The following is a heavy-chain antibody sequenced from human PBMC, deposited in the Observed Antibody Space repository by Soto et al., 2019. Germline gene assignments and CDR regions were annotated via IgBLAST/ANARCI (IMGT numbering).Heavy chain of an antibody. CDR2: IYPGDSDT. CDR1: GYSFTSYW. CDR3: AGGGVRGVITRTRDYYGMDV. V-gene: IGHV5-51*01. Sequence: GESLKISCKGSGYSFTSYWIGWVRQMPGKGLEWMGIIYPGDSDTRYSPSFQGQVTISADKSISTAYLQWSSLKASDIVMYYCAGGGVRGVITRTRDYYGMDVWGQGTTVTVSS. J-gene: IGHJ6*02. D-gene: IGHD3-10*01.